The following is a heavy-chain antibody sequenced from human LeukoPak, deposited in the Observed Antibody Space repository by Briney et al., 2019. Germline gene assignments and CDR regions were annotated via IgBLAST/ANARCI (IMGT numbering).Heavy chain of an antibody. CDR1: GYSITTGYY. Sequence: AETLSLTCTVSGYSITTGYYWAWIRQPPGKGPEWIGSMYHNSGATFYSPSLKSRVTISVDTSKNQLSLKLSSVTAADTAVYYCARPCYYGSGKQDVWGKGTTVTISS. V-gene: IGHV4-38-2*02. D-gene: IGHD3-10*01. CDR2: MYHNSGAT. J-gene: IGHJ6*04. CDR3: ARPCYYGSGKQDV.